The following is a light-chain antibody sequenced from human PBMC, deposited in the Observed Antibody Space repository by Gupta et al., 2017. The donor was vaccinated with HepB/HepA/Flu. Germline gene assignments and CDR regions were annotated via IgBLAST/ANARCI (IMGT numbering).Light chain of an antibody. CDR3: QQYENYPRT. Sequence: DIVMAQSPDSLAVSLGERATINCKPSQSLLSSADNMNYLAWFQQKPGQPPKMLFYWASSRESGVPDRFSDSGSGTDFTLTIAGLQAEDAAVYYCQQYENYPRTFGPGTKVEIK. V-gene: IGKV4-1*01. J-gene: IGKJ1*01. CDR2: WAS. CDR1: QSLLSSADNMNY.